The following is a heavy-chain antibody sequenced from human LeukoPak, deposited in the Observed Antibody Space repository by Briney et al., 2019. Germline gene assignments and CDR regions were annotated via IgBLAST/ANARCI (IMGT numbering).Heavy chain of an antibody. V-gene: IGHV3-23*01. Sequence: GGFLRLSCAASGFNFNSYTMNWVRQAPGKGLQWVANILASGSPTYYADSVKGRFIISRDNSKNIVYLQMNSLRVEDTAIYYCAKDLRPDGVDNFDHWGQGILVTVSS. CDR1: GFNFNSYT. J-gene: IGHJ4*02. D-gene: IGHD2-8*01. CDR2: ILASGSPT. CDR3: AKDLRPDGVDNFDH.